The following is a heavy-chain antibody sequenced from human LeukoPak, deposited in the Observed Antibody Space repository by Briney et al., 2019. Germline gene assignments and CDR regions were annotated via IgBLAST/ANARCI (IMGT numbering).Heavy chain of an antibody. V-gene: IGHV3-7*01. D-gene: IGHD4-23*01. CDR1: GFTFSSYW. CDR2: IKQDGGEK. Sequence: PGGSLRLSCAASGFTFSSYWMSWVRQAPGKGLEWVANIKQDGGEKYYVDSVKGRFTISRDNAKNSLYLRMNSLRAEDTAVYYCAREGNCGGNSGQDAFDIWGQGTMVTVSS. CDR3: AREGNCGGNSGQDAFDI. J-gene: IGHJ3*02.